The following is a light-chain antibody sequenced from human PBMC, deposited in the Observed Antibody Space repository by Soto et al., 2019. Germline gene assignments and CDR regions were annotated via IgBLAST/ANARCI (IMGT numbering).Light chain of an antibody. J-gene: IGLJ2*01. CDR3: CSYTATNTVV. CDR1: SSDVGAYNY. V-gene: IGLV2-14*03. CDR2: AVS. Sequence: QSALTQPASVSGSPGQSITISCTGTSSDVGAYNYVSWYQQHPAKAPKVMIYAVSYRPSGVSNRFSGSKSGNTASLTISGLQAEDEADYYCCSYTATNTVVFGGGTKLTVL.